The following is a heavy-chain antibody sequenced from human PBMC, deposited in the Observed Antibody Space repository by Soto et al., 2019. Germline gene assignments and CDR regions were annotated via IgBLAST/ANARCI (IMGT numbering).Heavy chain of an antibody. Sequence: QVQLVQSGAEVKKPGSSVKVSCTASGGAFRNYAVSWMRQAPGQGLEWMGAVMPTFGAGVYAQKFQGRLTIFADESTNTACLTVSSLTFEDAAIFFCAASRGFYEAMAAWGQGNRLTVSS. J-gene: IGHJ6*02. CDR2: VMPTFGAG. D-gene: IGHD3-22*01. V-gene: IGHV1-69*01. CDR1: GGAFRNYA. CDR3: AASRGFYEAMAA.